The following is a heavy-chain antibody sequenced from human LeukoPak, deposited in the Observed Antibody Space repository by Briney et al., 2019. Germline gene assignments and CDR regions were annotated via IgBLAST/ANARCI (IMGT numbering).Heavy chain of an antibody. J-gene: IGHJ4*02. CDR3: ARGGSSTYIDY. CDR2: ISGYNGNT. V-gene: IGHV1-18*01. CDR1: GFTFTSYG. Sequence: ASVTVSCKASGFTFTSYGFTWVRQAPGQGLEWMGWISGYNGNTNYAQKLQGRVTMTTDTSTRTAHMELRSLRSDDTAVYYCARGGSSTYIDYWGQGTLVTVSS. D-gene: IGHD2-2*01.